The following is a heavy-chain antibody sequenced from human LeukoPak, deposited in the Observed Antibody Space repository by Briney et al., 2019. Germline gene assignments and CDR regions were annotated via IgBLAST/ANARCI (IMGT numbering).Heavy chain of an antibody. Sequence: SVKVSCKASGFTFTNYPMNWVRQAPGQGLEWMGRFISIFGTPNYAQKFQDRVTMTADKSTNTLYLELRNLKSEDTAMYYCVRGRQYFFDDWGQGTLVTVSS. J-gene: IGHJ4*02. V-gene: IGHV1-69*06. CDR1: GFTFTNYP. CDR3: VRGRQYFFDD. CDR2: FISIFGTP. D-gene: IGHD2/OR15-2a*01.